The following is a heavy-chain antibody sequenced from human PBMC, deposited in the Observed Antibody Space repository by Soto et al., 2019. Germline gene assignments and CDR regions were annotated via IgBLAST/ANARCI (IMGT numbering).Heavy chain of an antibody. CDR2: INAGNGNT. CDR1: GYTFTSYA. D-gene: IGHD1-20*01. Sequence: QVQLVQSGAEVKKPGASVKVSCKASGYTFTSYAMHWVRQAPGQRLEWMGWINAGNGNTKYSQKFXGXVXIXXDTSASTAYMELSSLRSEDTAVYYCARSITLAGDYWGQGTLVTVSS. J-gene: IGHJ4*02. CDR3: ARSITLAGDY. V-gene: IGHV1-3*01.